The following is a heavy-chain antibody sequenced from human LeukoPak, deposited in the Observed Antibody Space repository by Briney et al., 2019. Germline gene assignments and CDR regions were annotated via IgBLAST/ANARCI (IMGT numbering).Heavy chain of an antibody. V-gene: IGHV1-18*01. CDR1: GYTFTSYG. J-gene: IGHJ6*02. D-gene: IGHD3-3*01. CDR2: ISAYNGNT. Sequence: ASVKVSCKASGYTFTSYGISWVRQAPGQGLEWMGWISAYNGNTNYAQKLQGRVTMTTDTSTSTAYMQLRSLRADDTAVYYCARDGYDFWSGYVGMDVWGQGTTVTVSS. CDR3: ARDGYDFWSGYVGMDV.